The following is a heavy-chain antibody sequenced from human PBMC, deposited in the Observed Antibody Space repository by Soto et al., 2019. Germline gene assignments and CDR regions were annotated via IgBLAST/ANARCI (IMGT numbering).Heavy chain of an antibody. V-gene: IGHV1-69*13. D-gene: IGHD5-18*01. J-gene: IGHJ5*02. CDR2: IIPIFGTA. Sequence: GASVKVSCKASGGTFSSYAISWVRQAPGQGLEWMGGIIPIFGTANYAQKFQGRVTITADESTSTAYMELSSLRSEDTAVYYCARDPGYSYGFHWFDPWGQGTLVTVSS. CDR1: GGTFSSYA. CDR3: ARDPGYSYGFHWFDP.